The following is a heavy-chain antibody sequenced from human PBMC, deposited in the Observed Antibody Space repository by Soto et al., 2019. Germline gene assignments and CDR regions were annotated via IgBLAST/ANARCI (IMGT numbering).Heavy chain of an antibody. CDR3: APLLEGGGYRPIHDY. D-gene: IGHD3-16*02. CDR2: IWYDGSNK. J-gene: IGHJ4*02. CDR1: GFTFSSYG. Sequence: QVQLVESGGGVVQPGRSLRLSCAASGFTFSSYGMHWVRQAPGKGLEWVAVIWYDGSNKYYADSVKGRFTISRDNSKNTLYLQMSSLRADDTAVYYCAPLLEGGGYRPIHDYWGQGTLVTVSS. V-gene: IGHV3-33*01.